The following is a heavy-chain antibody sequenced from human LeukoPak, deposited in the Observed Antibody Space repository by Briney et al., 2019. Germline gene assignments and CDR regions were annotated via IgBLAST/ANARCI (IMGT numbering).Heavy chain of an antibody. V-gene: IGHV1-18*01. D-gene: IGHD3-3*01. Sequence: GASVKVSCKASGYTFTTYGISWVGQAPGQGLEWMGWISAYNGHTNYAQKFQGRVTMTTDTSTSTAYMELRSLRSDDTAVYYCARDEVTYFDFWSGHPPYYFDYWGQGTLVTVSS. J-gene: IGHJ4*02. CDR2: ISAYNGHT. CDR1: GYTFTTYG. CDR3: ARDEVTYFDFWSGHPPYYFDY.